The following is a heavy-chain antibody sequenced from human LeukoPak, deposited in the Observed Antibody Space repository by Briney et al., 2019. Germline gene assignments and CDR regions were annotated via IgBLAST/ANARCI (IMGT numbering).Heavy chain of an antibody. V-gene: IGHV1-2*02. D-gene: IGHD6-13*01. CDR1: GYTFTVYY. Sequence: ASVNVSCKASGYTFTVYYMHWVRQAPGQGLEWMGWINPNSGGTNYAQKLQGRVTMTTDTSTSTAYMEQRSLRSDDTAVYYCARGSLIAAAGMGFDYWGQGTLVTFSS. CDR3: ARGSLIAAAGMGFDY. CDR2: INPNSGGT. J-gene: IGHJ4*02.